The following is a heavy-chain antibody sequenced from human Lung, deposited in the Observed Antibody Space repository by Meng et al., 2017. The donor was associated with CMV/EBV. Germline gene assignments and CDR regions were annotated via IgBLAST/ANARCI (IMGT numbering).Heavy chain of an antibody. Sequence: VQLVESGGGGVQPGRSLRLSCAASGFTFSSYAMHWVRQAPGKGLEWVAVISYDGSNKYYADSVKGRFTISRDNSKNTLYLQMNSLRAEDTAVYYCARGQWHSLDYWGQGTLVTVSS. V-gene: IGHV3-30-3*01. J-gene: IGHJ4*02. CDR1: GFTFSSYA. D-gene: IGHD6-19*01. CDR3: ARGQWHSLDY. CDR2: ISYDGSNK.